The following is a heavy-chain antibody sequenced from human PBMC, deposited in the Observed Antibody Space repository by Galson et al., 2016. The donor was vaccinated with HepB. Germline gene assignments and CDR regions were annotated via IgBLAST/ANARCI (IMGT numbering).Heavy chain of an antibody. Sequence: SLRLSCAASGFTFRTYAMTWVRQAPGKGLEWASAISGNGGSTYYADSVRGRFTISRDNSKNTLYLQMNSLRAEDTAVYYCAKDYRPYYYGSGRSPFDYWGQGTLVTVSS. CDR2: ISGNGGST. J-gene: IGHJ4*02. CDR3: AKDYRPYYYGSGRSPFDY. D-gene: IGHD3-10*01. CDR1: GFTFRTYA. V-gene: IGHV3-23*01.